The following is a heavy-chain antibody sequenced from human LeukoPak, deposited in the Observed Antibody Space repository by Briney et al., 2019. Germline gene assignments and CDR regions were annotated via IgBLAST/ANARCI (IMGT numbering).Heavy chain of an antibody. CDR2: ISYSGST. CDR3: ARGPHKFDY. V-gene: IGHV4-59*01. Sequence: SETLSLTCIVSGGSISSYYWSWIRQPPGKGLEWIGYISYSGSTNCNPSLKSRVTISVDTSKHQFSLKLSAVTAADTAVYYCARGPHKFDYWGQGSLVTVSS. CDR1: GGSISSYY. J-gene: IGHJ4*02.